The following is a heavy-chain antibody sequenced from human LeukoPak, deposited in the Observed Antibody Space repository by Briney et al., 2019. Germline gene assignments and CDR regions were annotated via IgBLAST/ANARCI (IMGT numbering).Heavy chain of an antibody. CDR1: GFTVSSNY. D-gene: IGHD3-22*01. V-gene: IGHV3-66*01. Sequence: GGSLRLSCAASGFTVSSNYMNWVRQAPGKGLEWVSVIYSGGSTYYADSVKGRFTISRDNSKNTLYLQMKSLRAEDTAVYYCARGRGYYDSSGDYFFDYWGQGTLVTVSS. CDR2: IYSGGST. CDR3: ARGRGYYDSSGDYFFDY. J-gene: IGHJ4*02.